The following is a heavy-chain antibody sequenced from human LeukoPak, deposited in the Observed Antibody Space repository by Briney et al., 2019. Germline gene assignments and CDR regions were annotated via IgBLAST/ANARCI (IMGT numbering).Heavy chain of an antibody. Sequence: SETLSLTCTVSGGSISSYYWSWIRQPAGKGLESIGHISTSGSTNYNPSLKSRVTISVDTSKNQFSLKLSSVTAADTAVYYCASHDYGPYYFDYWGQGTLVTVSS. V-gene: IGHV4-4*07. CDR3: ASHDYGPYYFDY. D-gene: IGHD4-17*01. CDR1: GGSISSYY. J-gene: IGHJ4*02. CDR2: ISTSGST.